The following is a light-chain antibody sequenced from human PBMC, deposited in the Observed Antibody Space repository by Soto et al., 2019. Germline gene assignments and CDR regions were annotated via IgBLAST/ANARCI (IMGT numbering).Light chain of an antibody. CDR1: SSNIGAGYD. J-gene: IGLJ1*01. V-gene: IGLV1-40*01. Sequence: QSALTQPPSVSGAPGQRVTISCTGSSSNIGAGYDVHWYQQLPGTAPKLLIYGNSNRPSGVPDRFSGSKPGTSASLAITGLQAEDEADFYCQSHDSSLSAYVFGTGTKLTVL. CDR2: GNS. CDR3: QSHDSSLSAYV.